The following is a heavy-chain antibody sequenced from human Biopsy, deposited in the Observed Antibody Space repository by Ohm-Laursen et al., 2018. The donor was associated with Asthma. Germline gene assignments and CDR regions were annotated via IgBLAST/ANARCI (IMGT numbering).Heavy chain of an antibody. Sequence: LSLTCAGSGFTFGDYWMSWVRQVPGKGLEWVANIKHDGSEKNHVDSLKGRFTISRDNAKNSLYLQMNSLRAEDTAVYYCARTFHFWSPYHAEHYQLWGQGTLVTVSS. CDR2: IKHDGSEK. V-gene: IGHV3-7*01. CDR1: GFTFGDYW. CDR3: ARTFHFWSPYHAEHYQL. J-gene: IGHJ1*01. D-gene: IGHD3-3*02.